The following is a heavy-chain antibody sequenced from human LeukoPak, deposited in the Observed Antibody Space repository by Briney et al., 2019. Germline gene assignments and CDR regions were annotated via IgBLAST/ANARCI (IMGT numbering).Heavy chain of an antibody. J-gene: IGHJ4*02. Sequence: PGGSLRLSCAASGFTFRSYGMHWVRQAPGKGLEWVAILWYDGSVEYYADSVKGRFTISRDNSKNTLYLQMNSLRAEDTAVYYCARDWGSVKSFDYWGQGTLVTVSS. CDR3: ARDWGSVKSFDY. V-gene: IGHV3-33*01. CDR2: LWYDGSVE. D-gene: IGHD3-16*01. CDR1: GFTFRSYG.